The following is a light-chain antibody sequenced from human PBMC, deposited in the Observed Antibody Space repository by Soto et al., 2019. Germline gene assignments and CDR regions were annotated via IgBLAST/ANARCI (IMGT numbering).Light chain of an antibody. CDR3: EPHVTSIYI. CDR1: QTIIGNY. J-gene: IGKJ2*01. V-gene: IGKV3-20*01. Sequence: ESVLTQSPGTLSLSPGERATLSCRASQTIIGNYLAWYQQKPGQAPRLLIYGASNRATGVPDRFSGSYSGTDFSLTITRLEPEDFAVYYCEPHVTSIYIFGQGTRLEIK. CDR2: GAS.